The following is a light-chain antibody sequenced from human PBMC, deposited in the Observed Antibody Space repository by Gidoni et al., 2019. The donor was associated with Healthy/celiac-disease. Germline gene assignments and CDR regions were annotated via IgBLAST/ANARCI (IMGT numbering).Light chain of an antibody. CDR3: QQSYSTPRT. CDR1: QSISSY. CDR2: AAS. V-gene: IGKV1-39*01. J-gene: IGKJ3*01. Sequence: DIPVNQAPSSLSASVGDRVTITCRASQSISSYLNWYQQKPGKAPKLLIYAASSLQSGVPSRFSGSGSGTDFTLTISSLQPEDFATYYCQQSYSTPRTFGPGTKVDIK.